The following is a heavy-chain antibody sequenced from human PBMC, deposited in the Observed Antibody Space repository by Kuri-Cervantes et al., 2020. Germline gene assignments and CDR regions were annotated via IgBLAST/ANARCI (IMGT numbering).Heavy chain of an antibody. Sequence: GGSLRLSCAASGFTFSSYGMHWVRQAPGKGLEWVAVISYDGSNKYYADSVKGRFTISRDNSKNTLYLQMNSLRAEDTAVYYRAKFGAWFGELLYQLDYWGQGTLVTVSS. J-gene: IGHJ4*02. V-gene: IGHV3-30*18. CDR3: AKFGAWFGELLYQLDY. CDR2: ISYDGSNK. CDR1: GFTFSSYG. D-gene: IGHD3-10*01.